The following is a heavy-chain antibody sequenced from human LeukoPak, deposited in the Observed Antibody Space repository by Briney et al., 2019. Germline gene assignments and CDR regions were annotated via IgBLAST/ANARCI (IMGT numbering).Heavy chain of an antibody. CDR3: ARDRGSYGEGFFDH. J-gene: IGHJ4*02. CDR1: GFTVSSNF. D-gene: IGHD1-26*01. CDR2: IYSDSTT. Sequence: GGSLRLSCAASGFTVSSNFMSWVRQAPGKGLEWVSIIYSDSTTYYADSVKGRFTISRDNSKNTLFLQMNSLRAEDTAVYYCARDRGSYGEGFFDHWGQGTLVTVSS. V-gene: IGHV3-53*01.